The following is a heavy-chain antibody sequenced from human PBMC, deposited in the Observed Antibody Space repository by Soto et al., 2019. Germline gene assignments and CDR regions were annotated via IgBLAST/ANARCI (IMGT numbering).Heavy chain of an antibody. CDR1: GYTFTSYG. CDR2: ISAYNGNT. V-gene: IGHV1-18*01. J-gene: IGHJ4*02. D-gene: IGHD1-7*01. Sequence: ASVKVXCKASGYTFTSYGISWVRQAPGQGLEWMGWISAYNGNTNYAQKLQGRVTMTTDTSTSTAYMELRSLRSDDTAVYYCARGPKHNWNYDPFDYWGQGTLVTVSS. CDR3: ARGPKHNWNYDPFDY.